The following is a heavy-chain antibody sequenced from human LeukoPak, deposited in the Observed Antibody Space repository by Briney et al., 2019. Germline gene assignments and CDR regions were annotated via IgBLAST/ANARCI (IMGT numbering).Heavy chain of an antibody. CDR1: EYSFTIYW. CDR2: IYPGDSDA. J-gene: IGHJ4*02. Sequence: GESLKISCQGSEYSFTIYWVGWVRQMPGKGLEWMGVIYPGDSDARYSPSFQGQVTISVDNSITTTYLQWSSLKASDTAMYYCARRRHYLDRSGNYYFDYWGQGTLVTVSS. V-gene: IGHV5-51*01. D-gene: IGHD3-22*01. CDR3: ARRRHYLDRSGNYYFDY.